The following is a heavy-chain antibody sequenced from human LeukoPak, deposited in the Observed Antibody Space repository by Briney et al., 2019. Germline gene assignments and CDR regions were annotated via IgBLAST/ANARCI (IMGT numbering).Heavy chain of an antibody. CDR3: AKSIDSGGYPLGDS. Sequence: GGSLRLSCAASGFTVSSNYMSWVRQAPGKGLEWVSVIYSGGSTYYADSVKGRFTISRDNSKNTLYLQMNSLRAEDTAVYYCAKSIDSGGYPLGDSWGQGTLVIVSS. V-gene: IGHV3-53*01. CDR2: IYSGGST. CDR1: GFTVSSNY. J-gene: IGHJ4*02. D-gene: IGHD3-22*01.